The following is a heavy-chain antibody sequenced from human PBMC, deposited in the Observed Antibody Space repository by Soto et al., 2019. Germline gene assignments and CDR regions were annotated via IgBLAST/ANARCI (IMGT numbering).Heavy chain of an antibody. D-gene: IGHD2-21*02. J-gene: IGHJ5*02. CDR3: ARDTMVTSNGFDT. V-gene: IGHV1-18*01. CDR1: GYTFTSYG. CDR2: ISAHHGYT. Sequence: QVRLLQSGSEVKKPGASVKVSCKASGYTFTSYGFSWVRQAPGQGLEWVGWISAHHGYTNYAQKFQGRVTMNTDHSTSTAYLELRSLMSDHTAVYYWARDTMVTSNGFDTRGQGPLVTVSA.